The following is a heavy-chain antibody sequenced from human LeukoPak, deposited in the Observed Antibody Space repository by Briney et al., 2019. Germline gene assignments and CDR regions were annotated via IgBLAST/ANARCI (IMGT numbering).Heavy chain of an antibody. CDR2: ITSTSTYV. Sequence: GGSLRLSCAAFGFTFSDYTMNWVRQAPGKGLEWVSSITSTSTYVYYADSVKGRFAISRDNAKNSLYLHMNSLRAEDTAVYYGARDEFGEFSLDYWGQGTLVTVSS. CDR1: GFTFSDYT. J-gene: IGHJ4*02. V-gene: IGHV3-21*01. CDR3: ARDEFGEFSLDY. D-gene: IGHD3-10*01.